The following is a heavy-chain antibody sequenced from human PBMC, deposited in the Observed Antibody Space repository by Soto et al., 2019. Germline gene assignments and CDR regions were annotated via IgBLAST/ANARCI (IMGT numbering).Heavy chain of an antibody. CDR3: ARDRPKYYGMDV. Sequence: QVQLVQSGVEAKKPGSSVKVSCKASGGTFSSYAISWVRQAPGQGLEWMGGIIPIFGTANYAQKFQGRVTITADKSTSTAYMELSSLRSEDTAVYYCARDRPKYYGMDVWGQGTTVTVSS. V-gene: IGHV1-69*06. J-gene: IGHJ6*02. CDR1: GGTFSSYA. CDR2: IIPIFGTA.